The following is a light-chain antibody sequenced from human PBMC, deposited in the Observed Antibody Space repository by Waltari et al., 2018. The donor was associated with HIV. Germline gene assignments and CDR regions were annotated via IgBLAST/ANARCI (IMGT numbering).Light chain of an antibody. CDR2: GAS. J-gene: IGKJ1*01. V-gene: IGKV3-20*01. Sequence: EIVLTQSPGTLSLSPGERATLSCRASQSVSSSSLAWYQQKPGQAPRLLIYGASSRATGIPDRFSGGVSGADFTLTISRLEPEDFAVYYCQQYGSSPKTFGQGTKVEIK. CDR3: QQYGSSPKT. CDR1: QSVSSSS.